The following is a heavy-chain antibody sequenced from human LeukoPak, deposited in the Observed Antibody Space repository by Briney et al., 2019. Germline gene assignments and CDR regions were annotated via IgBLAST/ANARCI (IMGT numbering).Heavy chain of an antibody. V-gene: IGHV1-69*01. Sequence: ASVKVSCKASGGTFSSYAISWVRQAPGQGLEWMGGIIPIFGTANYAQKFQGRVTITADESTSTAYMELSSLRSEDTAVYYCARPRGYSYGYHYSMDVWGKGTTVTVSS. CDR2: IIPIFGTA. D-gene: IGHD5-18*01. J-gene: IGHJ6*03. CDR3: ARPRGYSYGYHYSMDV. CDR1: GGTFSSYA.